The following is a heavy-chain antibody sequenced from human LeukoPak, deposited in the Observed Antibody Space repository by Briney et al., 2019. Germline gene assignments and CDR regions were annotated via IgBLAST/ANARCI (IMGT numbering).Heavy chain of an antibody. CDR1: GGTFSSYA. CDR3: ARGSRQYSSGWYGDYYYYMDV. CDR2: IIPIFGTA. J-gene: IGHJ6*03. Sequence: SVKVSCKASGGTFSSYAISWVRQAPGQGLEWMGGIIPIFGTANYAQKFQGRVTITADKSTSTAYMELSSLRSEDTAVYYCARGSRQYSSGWYGDYYYYMDVWGKGTTVTISS. V-gene: IGHV1-69*06. D-gene: IGHD6-19*01.